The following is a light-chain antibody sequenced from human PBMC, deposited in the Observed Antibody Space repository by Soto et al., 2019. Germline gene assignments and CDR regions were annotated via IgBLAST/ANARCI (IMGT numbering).Light chain of an antibody. V-gene: IGKV3-15*01. CDR1: QTINNN. Sequence: DIVMTQSPATLSMSPGERATLSCRASQTINNNLAWNQQKPGQAPRLLIYDASTRATGIPDRFSGSGSGTEFTLTISSLQSEDFAVYYCQQYDKWPWTFGQGTKVEIK. CDR3: QQYDKWPWT. J-gene: IGKJ1*01. CDR2: DAS.